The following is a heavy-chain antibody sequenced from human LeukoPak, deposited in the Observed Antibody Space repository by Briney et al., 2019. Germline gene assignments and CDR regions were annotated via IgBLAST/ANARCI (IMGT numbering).Heavy chain of an antibody. Sequence: SETLSLTCTVSGGSVSSGSYYWSWIRQPPGKGLEWIGSIYYSGSTYYNPSLKSRVTISVDTSKNQFSLKLSSVTAADTAVYYCARHHGSSWSGRWFDPWGQGTLVTVSS. CDR2: IYYSGST. V-gene: IGHV4-39*01. D-gene: IGHD6-13*01. CDR3: ARHHGSSWSGRWFDP. CDR1: GGSVSSGSYY. J-gene: IGHJ5*02.